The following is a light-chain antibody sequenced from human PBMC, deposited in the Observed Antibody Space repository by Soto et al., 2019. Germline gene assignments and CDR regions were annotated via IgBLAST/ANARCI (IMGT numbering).Light chain of an antibody. V-gene: IGLV3-1*01. J-gene: IGLJ1*01. CDR3: QAWDSSTASYV. CDR2: QDS. Sequence: SYELTQPPSVSVSPGQTASINCSGDKLGDKYACWYQQKPGQSPVLVIYQDSKRPSGIPERFSGSNSGNTATLTISGTQAMDEADYYCQAWDSSTASYVFGTGTKLTVL. CDR1: KLGDKY.